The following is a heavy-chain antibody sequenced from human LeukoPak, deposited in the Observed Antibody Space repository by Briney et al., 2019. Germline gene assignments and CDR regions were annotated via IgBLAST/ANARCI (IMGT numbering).Heavy chain of an antibody. Sequence: GGSLRLSCAASGFTFSNYWMSWVRQAPGKGLEWVANIKQDGSEKYYVDSVKGRFTISRDNAKNSLYLQMNSLRAEDTAVYYCARDPYYDTIASSYFHYWGQGTLVTVSS. CDR3: ARDPYYDTIASSYFHY. CDR2: IKQDGSEK. CDR1: GFTFSNYW. D-gene: IGHD3-22*01. J-gene: IGHJ4*02. V-gene: IGHV3-7*01.